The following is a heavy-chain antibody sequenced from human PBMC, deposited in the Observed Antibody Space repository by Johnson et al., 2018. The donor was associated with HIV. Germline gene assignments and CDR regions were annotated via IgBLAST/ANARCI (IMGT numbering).Heavy chain of an antibody. V-gene: IGHV3-30*02. CDR2: IRYDGSNK. CDR1: GFTFSSYG. J-gene: IGHJ3*02. CDR3: AKNHFDSSALEAFDI. Sequence: VQLVESGGGVVQPGGSLRLSCAASGFTFSSYGMHWVRQAPGKGLEWVAFIRYDGSNKYYADSVKGRFTISRDNSKNTLFLQMNSLRAEDTAAYFCAKNHFDSSALEAFDIWGQGTMVTVSS. D-gene: IGHD3-22*01.